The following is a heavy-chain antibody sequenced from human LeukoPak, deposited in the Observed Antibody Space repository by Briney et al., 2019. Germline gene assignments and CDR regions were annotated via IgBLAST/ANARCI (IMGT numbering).Heavy chain of an antibody. Sequence: GGSLRLSCEASGFTFSTYEMNWVRQAPGKGLEWVSSISSSSSYIYYADSVKGRFTISRDNAKNSLYLQMNSLRAEDTAVYYCARDLYSSSSHAFDYWGQGTLVTVSS. CDR1: GFTFSTYE. CDR3: ARDLYSSSSHAFDY. J-gene: IGHJ4*02. CDR2: ISSSSSYI. D-gene: IGHD6-6*01. V-gene: IGHV3-21*01.